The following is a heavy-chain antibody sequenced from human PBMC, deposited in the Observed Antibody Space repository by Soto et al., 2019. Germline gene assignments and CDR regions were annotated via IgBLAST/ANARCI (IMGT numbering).Heavy chain of an antibody. V-gene: IGHV1-3*01. Sequence: GASVKVSCKASGYTFTGYAMHWVRRAPGQRLEWMGWINAGNGNTKYSQKFQGRVTITRDTSASTAYMELSSLRSEDTAVYYCARGLNVYYFDYWGQGTLVTVS. CDR2: INAGNGNT. CDR1: GYTFTGYA. D-gene: IGHD3-16*01. CDR3: ARGLNVYYFDY. J-gene: IGHJ4*02.